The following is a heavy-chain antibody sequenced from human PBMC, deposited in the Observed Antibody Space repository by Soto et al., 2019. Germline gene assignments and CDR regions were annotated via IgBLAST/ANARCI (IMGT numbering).Heavy chain of an antibody. V-gene: IGHV4-34*01. J-gene: IGHJ6*03. CDR3: ARGYGDYVSTYYYYYMDV. Sequence: SETLSLTCAVYGGSFSGYYWSWIRQPPGKGLEWIGEINHSGSTNYNPSLKSRVTISVDTSKNQFSLKLSSVTAADTAVYYCARGYGDYVSTYYYYYMDVWGKGTTVTVSS. D-gene: IGHD4-17*01. CDR2: INHSGST. CDR1: GGSFSGYY.